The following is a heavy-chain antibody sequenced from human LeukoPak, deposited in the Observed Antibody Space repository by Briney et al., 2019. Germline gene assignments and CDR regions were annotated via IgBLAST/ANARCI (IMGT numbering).Heavy chain of an antibody. V-gene: IGHV3-30*04. Sequence: GGSLRLSCAVSGFTFSTYAMYWVRQAPGKGLEWVSVISYDGRNKYSADSVKGRFTISRDNSKNTLYLHMNSLRAEDTAVYYCARDHYYGSGTSPPRMDVWGEGTTVTASA. D-gene: IGHD3-10*01. CDR2: ISYDGRNK. CDR1: GFTFSTYA. CDR3: ARDHYYGSGTSPPRMDV. J-gene: IGHJ6*04.